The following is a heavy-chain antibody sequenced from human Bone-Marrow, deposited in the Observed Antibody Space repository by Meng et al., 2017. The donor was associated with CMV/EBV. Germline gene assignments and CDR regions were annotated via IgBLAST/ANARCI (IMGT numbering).Heavy chain of an antibody. V-gene: IGHV1-2*02. CDR2: INPNSGGT. Sequence: QGQPVQSWAEVKKPGASVKVACKASGYTFTGYYMHWVRQAPGQGLEWMGWINPNSGGTNYAQKLQGRVTMTTDTSTSTAYMELRSLRSDDTAVYYCARGTGTTVGSWLDYWGQGTLVTVSS. J-gene: IGHJ4*02. CDR3: ARGTGTTVGSWLDY. CDR1: GYTFTGYY. D-gene: IGHD1-1*01.